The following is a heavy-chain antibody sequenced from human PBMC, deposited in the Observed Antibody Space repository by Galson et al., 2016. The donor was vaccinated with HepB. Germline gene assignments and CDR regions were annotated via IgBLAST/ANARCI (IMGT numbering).Heavy chain of an antibody. D-gene: IGHD2-15*01. V-gene: IGHV3-23*01. CDR2: ISGSADST. J-gene: IGHJ4*02. CDR3: ARDPQEVVIAATHSDY. Sequence: SLRLSCAGTGFNFGKFAINWVRQAPGRGLEWVSAISGSADSTYYADSVKGRFTVSRDNSNNTVTLQMSRLRAEDTALYFCARDPQEVVIAATHSDYWGQGALVGVSS. CDR1: GFNFGKFA.